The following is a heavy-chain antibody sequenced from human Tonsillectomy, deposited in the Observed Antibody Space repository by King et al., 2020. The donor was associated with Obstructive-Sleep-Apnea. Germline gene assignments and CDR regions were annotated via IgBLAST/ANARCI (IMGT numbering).Heavy chain of an antibody. Sequence: VQLVESGGGLVKPGGSLRLSCAASGFTFSSYSMNWVRQAPGKGLEWVSSISSSSRYIYYADSVKGRLTISRDNAKNSLYLQMNSLRAEDTAVYYCARVTLFLQQLYFDYWGQGTLVTVSS. D-gene: IGHD6-13*01. CDR1: GFTFSSYS. J-gene: IGHJ4*02. V-gene: IGHV3-21*01. CDR2: ISSSSRYI. CDR3: ARVTLFLQQLYFDY.